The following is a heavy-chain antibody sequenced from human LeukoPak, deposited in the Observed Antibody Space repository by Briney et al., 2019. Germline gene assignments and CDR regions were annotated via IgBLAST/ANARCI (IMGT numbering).Heavy chain of an antibody. Sequence: RGSLRLSCAASGFTFSSYSMNWVRQAPGKGLEWVSSISSSSSYIYYADSVKGRFTISRDNAKNSLYLQMNSLRAEDTAVYYCARGVGSSWYHDYWGQGTLVTVSS. CDR3: ARGVGSSWYHDY. D-gene: IGHD6-13*01. V-gene: IGHV3-21*01. CDR1: GFTFSSYS. CDR2: ISSSSSYI. J-gene: IGHJ4*02.